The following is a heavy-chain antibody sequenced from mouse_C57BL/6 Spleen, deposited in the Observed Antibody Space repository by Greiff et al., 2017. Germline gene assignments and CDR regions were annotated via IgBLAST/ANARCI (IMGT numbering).Heavy chain of an antibody. CDR2: IHPNSGST. D-gene: IGHD4-1*01. CDR1: GYTFTRYW. CDR3: ARDWDGDY. Sequence: QVQLQQPGAELVKPGASVKLSCKASGYTFTRYWMHWVKQRPGQGLEWIGMIHPNSGSTNSNEKFKSKATLTVDKSSSTAYMQLSSLTSEDSAVYYCARDWDGDYWGQGTTLTVSS. J-gene: IGHJ2*01. V-gene: IGHV1-64*01.